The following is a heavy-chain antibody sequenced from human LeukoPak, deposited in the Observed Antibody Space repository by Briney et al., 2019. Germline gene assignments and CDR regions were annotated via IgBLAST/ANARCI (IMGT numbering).Heavy chain of an antibody. D-gene: IGHD5-18*01. CDR2: MSSSGST. J-gene: IGHJ4*02. V-gene: IGHV4-39*07. Sequence: PETLSLTCSVSGGSISSRSYYWGWIRQPPGKGLEWIGSMSSSGSTYYNPSLKSRVTISLDTSKNQFSLNLNSVTAADTAVYYCASSLDTAMVPDYWGQGTLVTVSS. CDR3: ASSLDTAMVPDY. CDR1: GGSISSRSYY.